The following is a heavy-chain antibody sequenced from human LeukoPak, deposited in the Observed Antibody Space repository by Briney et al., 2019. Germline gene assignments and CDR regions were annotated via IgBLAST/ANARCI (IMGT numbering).Heavy chain of an antibody. CDR1: GGSISGYY. V-gene: IGHV4-38-2*02. Sequence: SETLSLTCTVSGGSISGYYWSWIRQPPGKGLEWIGSIYHSGSTYYNPSLKSRVTISVDTSKNQFSLKLSSVTAADTAVYYCARTLNRYSSGWYYSYWGQGTLVTVSS. J-gene: IGHJ4*02. CDR2: IYHSGST. D-gene: IGHD6-19*01. CDR3: ARTLNRYSSGWYYSY.